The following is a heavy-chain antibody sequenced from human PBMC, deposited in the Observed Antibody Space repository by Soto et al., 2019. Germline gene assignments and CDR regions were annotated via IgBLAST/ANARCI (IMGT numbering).Heavy chain of an antibody. CDR1: GFTFNTYA. Sequence: GGSLRLSCTASGFTFNTYAFHWVRQAPGKGLEWVAVLSADENNKYYADSVKGRFTISRDNSKNTLYLQMNSLRAEDTAVYYCAREGLRAFDYWGQGTLVTVSS. CDR2: LSADENNK. V-gene: IGHV3-30*14. D-gene: IGHD2-15*01. CDR3: AREGLRAFDY. J-gene: IGHJ4*02.